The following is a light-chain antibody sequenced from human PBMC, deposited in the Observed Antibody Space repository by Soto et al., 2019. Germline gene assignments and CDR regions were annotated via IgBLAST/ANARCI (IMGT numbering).Light chain of an antibody. Sequence: QSVLTQPASVSGSPGQSITLSCTGTSSDVGSYNLVSWYQQHPGKAPKLMIYEVSKRPSGVSNRFSGSKSGNTASLTISGLQAEDQAAYYCCSYPASSTSYVFGTGTKVTVL. V-gene: IGLV2-23*02. CDR2: EVS. CDR3: CSYPASSTSYV. CDR1: SSDVGSYNL. J-gene: IGLJ1*01.